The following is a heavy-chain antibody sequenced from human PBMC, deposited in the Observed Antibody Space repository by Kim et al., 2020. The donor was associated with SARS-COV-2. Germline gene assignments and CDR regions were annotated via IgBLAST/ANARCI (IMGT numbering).Heavy chain of an antibody. CDR2: IYHSGST. V-gene: IGHV4-38-2*02. Sequence: SETLSLTCTVSGYSISSGYYWGWIRQPPGKGLEWIGSIYHSGSTYYNASLKSRVTISVDTSKNQFSLKLSSVTAAGTAVYYCARPPDYWGQGTLVTVSS. CDR3: ARPPDY. CDR1: GYSISSGYY. J-gene: IGHJ4*02.